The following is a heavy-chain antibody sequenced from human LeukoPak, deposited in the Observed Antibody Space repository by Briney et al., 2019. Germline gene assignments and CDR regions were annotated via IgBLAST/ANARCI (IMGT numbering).Heavy chain of an antibody. D-gene: IGHD1-26*01. Sequence: GASVKVSCKASGYTFTSYGISWVRQAPGQGLEWMGIINPSGGSTSYAQKFQGRVTMTRDTSTSTVYMELSSLRSEDTAVYYCARDLEGSQYYFDYWGQGTLVTVSS. J-gene: IGHJ4*02. CDR3: ARDLEGSQYYFDY. CDR2: INPSGGST. V-gene: IGHV1-46*01. CDR1: GYTFTSYG.